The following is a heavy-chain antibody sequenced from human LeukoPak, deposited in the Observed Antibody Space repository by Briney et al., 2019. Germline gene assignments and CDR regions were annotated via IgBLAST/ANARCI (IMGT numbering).Heavy chain of an antibody. Sequence: SETRSLTCTVSGGAISSYYWSWIRQPPGKGLQRIGYIYYSGSTNYSPSLKSRVTISVDTSKNQFSLKLSSVTAADSALYYCARSLVGATTDYWGQGTLVTVSS. CDR2: IYYSGST. CDR3: ARSLVGATTDY. D-gene: IGHD1-26*01. V-gene: IGHV4-59*01. CDR1: GGAISSYY. J-gene: IGHJ4*02.